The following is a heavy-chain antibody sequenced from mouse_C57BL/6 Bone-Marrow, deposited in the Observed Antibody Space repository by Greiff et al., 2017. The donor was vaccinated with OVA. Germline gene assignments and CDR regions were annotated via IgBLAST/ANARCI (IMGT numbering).Heavy chain of an antibody. Sequence: QVQLQQPGAELVKPGASVKMSCKASGYTFTSYWITWVKQRPGQGLEWIGDIYPGSGSTNYNEKFKSKATLTVDTSSSTAYMQLSSLTSEDSAVYYCARRPSITTVVHDYWGQGTTLTVSS. CDR2: IYPGSGST. CDR1: GYTFTSYW. CDR3: ARRPSITTVVHDY. V-gene: IGHV1-55*01. D-gene: IGHD1-1*01. J-gene: IGHJ2*01.